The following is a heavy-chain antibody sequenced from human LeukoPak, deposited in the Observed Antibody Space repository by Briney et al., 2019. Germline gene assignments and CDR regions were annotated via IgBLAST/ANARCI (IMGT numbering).Heavy chain of an antibody. Sequence: TGGSLRLSCAASGFTVSSNYMSWVRQAPGKGLEWVSVIYSGGSTYYADSVKGRFTISRDNSKNTLYLQMNSLKAEDTAAYYCARGVVRGSYFDYWGQGTLVTVSS. CDR1: GFTVSSNY. D-gene: IGHD2-2*01. CDR3: ARGVVRGSYFDY. J-gene: IGHJ4*02. CDR2: IYSGGST. V-gene: IGHV3-53*01.